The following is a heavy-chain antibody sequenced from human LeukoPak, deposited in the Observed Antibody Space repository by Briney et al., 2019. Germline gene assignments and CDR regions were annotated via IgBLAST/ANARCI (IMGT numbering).Heavy chain of an antibody. CDR2: INAGNGNT. D-gene: IGHD6-19*01. V-gene: IGHV1-3*01. CDR1: GYTFTSYA. J-gene: IGHJ2*01. Sequence: ASVKVSCKASGYTFTSYAMHWVRQAPGQRLEWMGWINAGNGNTKYSQKFRGRVTITRDTSASTAYMELSGLRSEDTAVYYCARPIGYSSGGFDLWGRGTLVTVSS. CDR3: ARPIGYSSGGFDL.